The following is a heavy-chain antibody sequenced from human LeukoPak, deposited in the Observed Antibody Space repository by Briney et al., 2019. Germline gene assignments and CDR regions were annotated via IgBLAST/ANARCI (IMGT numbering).Heavy chain of an antibody. V-gene: IGHV3-23*01. CDR2: ISDSESST. CDR1: GFTFSSYA. CDR3: ARGASGTSVLYY. Sequence: GGSLRHSCAASGFTFSSYAMTWVRQAPGKGLEWVSFISDSESSTNYVDSVKGRFTVSRDNSKNTLFLEMNSLRAEDTAVYYCARGASGTSVLYYWGQGTLVNVSS. J-gene: IGHJ4*02. D-gene: IGHD2-2*01.